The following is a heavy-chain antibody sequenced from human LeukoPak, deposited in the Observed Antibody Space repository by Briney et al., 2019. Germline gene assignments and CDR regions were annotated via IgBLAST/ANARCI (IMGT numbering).Heavy chain of an antibody. D-gene: IGHD3-22*01. CDR3: AKDHPPYYYDSSGLSVDY. CDR1: GFTFSSYA. CDR2: ISGSGGST. J-gene: IGHJ4*02. V-gene: IGHV3-23*01. Sequence: PTGGSLRLSCAASGFTFSSYAMSWVRQAPGKGLEWVSAISGSGGSTYYADSVKGRFTISRDNSKNTLYLQMNSLRAEDTAVYYCAKDHPPYYYDSSGLSVDYWGQGTLVTVSS.